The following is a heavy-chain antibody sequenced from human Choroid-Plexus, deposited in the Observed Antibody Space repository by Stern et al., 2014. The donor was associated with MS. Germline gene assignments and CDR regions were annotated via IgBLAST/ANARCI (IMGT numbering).Heavy chain of an antibody. CDR2: ISYDGSDK. D-gene: IGHD2-15*01. Sequence: QVHLVESGGGVAQPGRPLILSCAASGFTFSNFGMHWVRQAPGKGLEWVALISYDGSDKYYADSVKGRFTIFRDNSKNTLYMHMNSLRAEDTAVYYCAKDRQWSTYFFDYWGQGSLVTVSS. CDR3: AKDRQWSTYFFDY. CDR1: GFTFSNFG. J-gene: IGHJ4*02. V-gene: IGHV3-30*18.